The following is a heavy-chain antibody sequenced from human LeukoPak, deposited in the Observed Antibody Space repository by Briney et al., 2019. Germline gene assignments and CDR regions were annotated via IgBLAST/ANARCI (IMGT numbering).Heavy chain of an antibody. Sequence: GASVKVSCKASGYTFTGYYMHWVRQAPGQGLEWMGWINPNSGGTNYAQKVQGRVTMTTDTSTSTAYMELRSLRSDDTAVYYCARLNRYYYDSSGYPDYWGQGTLVTVSS. CDR1: GYTFTGYY. CDR2: INPNSGGT. D-gene: IGHD3-22*01. V-gene: IGHV1-2*02. J-gene: IGHJ4*02. CDR3: ARLNRYYYDSSGYPDY.